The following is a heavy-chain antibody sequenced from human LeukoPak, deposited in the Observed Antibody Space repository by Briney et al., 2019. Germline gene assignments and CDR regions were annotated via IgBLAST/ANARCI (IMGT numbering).Heavy chain of an antibody. D-gene: IGHD2-15*01. CDR2: INHSGST. J-gene: IGHJ4*02. CDR1: GGSFSGYY. V-gene: IGHV4-34*01. CDR3: ARQYCSSSSCYFDY. Sequence: SETLSLTCAVYGGSFSGYYWSWIRQPPGKGLEWIGEINHSGSTNYNPSLKSRVTIPVDTSKNQFSLKLSSVTAADTAVYYCARQYCSSSSCYFDYWGQGTLVTVSS.